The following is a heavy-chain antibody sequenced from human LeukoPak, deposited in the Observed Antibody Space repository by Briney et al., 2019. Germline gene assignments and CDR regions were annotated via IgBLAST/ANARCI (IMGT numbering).Heavy chain of an antibody. CDR3: ARANMITFGGVIVLDAFDI. CDR2: ISAYNGNT. J-gene: IGHJ3*02. CDR1: GYTFTSYG. D-gene: IGHD3-16*02. V-gene: IGHV1-18*01. Sequence: GASVKVSCKASGYTFTSYGISWVRQAPGQGLEWMGWISAYNGNTNYARKLQGGVTMTTDTSTSTAYMELRSLRSDDTAVYYYARANMITFGGVIVLDAFDIWGQGTMVTVSS.